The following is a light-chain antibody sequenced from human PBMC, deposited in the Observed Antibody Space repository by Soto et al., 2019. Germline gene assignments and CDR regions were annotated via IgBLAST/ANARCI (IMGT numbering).Light chain of an antibody. Sequence: IPMTQSPSSLSASVGDRVTITCRASQRIGNFLNWYQQRPGKAPKLLIYAASSLESGVPSRFTARASGTEFTLTISSLQPEDSATYYCQQSYTTPPYSFGQGTKLEIK. J-gene: IGKJ2*01. CDR3: QQSYTTPPYS. CDR2: AAS. V-gene: IGKV1-39*01. CDR1: QRIGNF.